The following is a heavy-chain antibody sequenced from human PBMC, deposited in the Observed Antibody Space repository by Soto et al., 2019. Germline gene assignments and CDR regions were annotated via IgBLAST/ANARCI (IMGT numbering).Heavy chain of an antibody. CDR1: GGSVSSGSYY. D-gene: IGHD3-22*01. Sequence: SETLSLTXTVSGGSVSSGSYYWSWIRQPPGKGLEWIGYIYYSGSTNYNPSLKSRVTISVDTSKNQFSLKLSSVTAADTAVYYCARGGTMIVDYYFDYWGQGTLVTVSS. CDR3: ARGGTMIVDYYFDY. J-gene: IGHJ4*02. CDR2: IYYSGST. V-gene: IGHV4-61*01.